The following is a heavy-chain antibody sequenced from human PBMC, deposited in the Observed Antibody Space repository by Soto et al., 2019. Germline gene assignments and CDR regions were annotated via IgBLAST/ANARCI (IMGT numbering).Heavy chain of an antibody. CDR3: ARDPRNLGLDP. V-gene: IGHV3-23*01. D-gene: IGHD4-4*01. J-gene: IGHJ5*02. CDR1: GFTFSSHA. Sequence: GGSLRLSCAASGFTFSSHAMTLVRQAPGKGLEWVSSLSGSGINTYYADSVKGRFSISRDNSKNTLYLQMNSLRAEDTAVYYCARDPRNLGLDPWGLGTLVTVSS. CDR2: LSGSGINT.